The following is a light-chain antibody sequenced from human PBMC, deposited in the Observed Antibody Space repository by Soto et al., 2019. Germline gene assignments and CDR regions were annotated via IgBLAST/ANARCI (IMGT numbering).Light chain of an antibody. J-gene: IGKJ4*01. CDR3: QQLNTYPLT. CDR2: AAS. CDR1: QGISSY. Sequence: DIQLTQSPSFLSASVGDRVTITCRASQGISSYLAWYQQKPGKAPNLLIYAASTLQSGVPSRFSGSESGTEFTLTISRLHAGDFVTYYCQQLNTYPLTFGGGTKVEIK. V-gene: IGKV1-9*01.